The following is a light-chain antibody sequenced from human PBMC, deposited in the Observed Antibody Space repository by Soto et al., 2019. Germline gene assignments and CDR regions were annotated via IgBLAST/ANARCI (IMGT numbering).Light chain of an antibody. CDR1: TSDIGSYTY. CDR2: EVR. Sequence: QSVLTQPASVSGSPGQSITISCTGTTSDIGSYTYVSGYQVHPGKAPRLMIYEVRHRPSGVSDRFSGSQTGNTASLTISGLQPADEADYYCSSYTRSDALVFGGGTKLIVL. CDR3: SSYTRSDALV. V-gene: IGLV2-14*01. J-gene: IGLJ3*02.